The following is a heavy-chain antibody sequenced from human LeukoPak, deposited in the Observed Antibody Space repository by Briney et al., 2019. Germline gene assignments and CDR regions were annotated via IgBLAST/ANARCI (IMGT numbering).Heavy chain of an antibody. Sequence: GGSLRLSCAGSGFLFNTNWMTWVRQAPGKGLEWVSAISGSGGSTYYADSVKGRFTISRDNSKNTLYLQMNSLRAEDTAVYYCAKDRGALPVRAFDIWGQGTMVTVSS. V-gene: IGHV3-23*01. CDR2: ISGSGGST. CDR1: GFLFNTNW. D-gene: IGHD2-15*01. CDR3: AKDRGALPVRAFDI. J-gene: IGHJ3*02.